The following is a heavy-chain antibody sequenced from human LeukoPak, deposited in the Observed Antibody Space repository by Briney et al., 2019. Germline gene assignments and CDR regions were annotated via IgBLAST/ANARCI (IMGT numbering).Heavy chain of an antibody. D-gene: IGHD3-9*01. CDR1: GFTFSDNY. CDR3: VRGADTGYSSDS. Sequence: PGGSLRLSCAASGFTFSDNYMTWVRQAPGEGLVWVSRINSDGRSTNYADSVKGRFSISRDNAENTLYLQMNSLRVEDTAVYYCVRGADTGYSSDSWGQGTLVTVSS. V-gene: IGHV3-74*01. J-gene: IGHJ4*02. CDR2: INSDGRST.